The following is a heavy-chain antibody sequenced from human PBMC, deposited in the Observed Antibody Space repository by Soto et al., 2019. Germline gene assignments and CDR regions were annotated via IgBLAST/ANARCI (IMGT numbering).Heavy chain of an antibody. D-gene: IGHD2-2*01. Sequence: EVQVVESGGGLVKPGGSLRLSCAASGFAFSPYRMNWVRQAPGKELEWVSSISSGGDYIFYADSVKGRFTISRDNAKNSLYLQMNSLKAEDAAVYYCARVGGSCSTASCFAYFDSWGQGTLVTVSS. J-gene: IGHJ4*02. V-gene: IGHV3-21*06. CDR3: ARVGGSCSTASCFAYFDS. CDR1: GFAFSPYR. CDR2: ISSGGDYI.